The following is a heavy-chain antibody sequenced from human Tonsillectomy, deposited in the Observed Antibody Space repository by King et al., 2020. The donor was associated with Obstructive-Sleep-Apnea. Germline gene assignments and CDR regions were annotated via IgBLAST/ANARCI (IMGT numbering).Heavy chain of an antibody. J-gene: IGHJ6*02. V-gene: IGHV4-31*03. CDR3: ARVDGRYYYYMDV. Sequence: VQLQESGPGLVKPSQTLSLTCTVSSGSISSAGYYWSWIRQHPGQGLEWIGYIYYSGSTFYNPSLESRVIISVDTSKNQFSLKLSSVTAADTAMYYCARVDGRYYYYMDVWGQGTTVTVSS. CDR1: SGSISSAGYY. CDR2: IYYSGST. D-gene: IGHD4-17*01.